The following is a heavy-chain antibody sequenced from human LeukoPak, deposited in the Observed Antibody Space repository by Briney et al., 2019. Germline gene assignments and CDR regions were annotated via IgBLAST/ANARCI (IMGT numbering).Heavy chain of an antibody. J-gene: IGHJ4*02. CDR3: ARDGLVWFGELCYFDY. V-gene: IGHV3-21*01. CDR2: ISSSSSYI. Sequence: GGSLRLSCAASGFTFSSYSMNWVRQAPGKGLEWVSSISSSSSYIYYADSVKGRFTISRDNAKNSLYPQMNSLRAEDTAVYYCARDGLVWFGELCYFDYWGQGTLVTVSS. D-gene: IGHD3-10*01. CDR1: GFTFSSYS.